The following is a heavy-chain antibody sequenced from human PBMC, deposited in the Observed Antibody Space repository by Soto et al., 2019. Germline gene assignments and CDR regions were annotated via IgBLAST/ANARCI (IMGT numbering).Heavy chain of an antibody. D-gene: IGHD2-2*01. CDR2: ISAYTDTP. V-gene: IGHV1-18*01. Sequence: QVQLVQSGAEVKKPGASVKVSCRASGYTFTNFGVTWVRRAPGQGLEWMGWISAYTDTPNYAQKLQGRVTMTIDTSTSTAYMYLRSLTSDDTAVYYCARVIPGVEAWFGPWGQGTLVTVSS. CDR3: ARVIPGVEAWFGP. CDR1: GYTFTNFG. J-gene: IGHJ5*02.